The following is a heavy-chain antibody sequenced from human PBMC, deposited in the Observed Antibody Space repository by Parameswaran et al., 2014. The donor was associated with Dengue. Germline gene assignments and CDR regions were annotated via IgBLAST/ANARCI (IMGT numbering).Heavy chain of an antibody. D-gene: IGHD3-3*01. CDR2: ISSSSSTI. Sequence: ESLKISCAASGFTFSSYSMNWVRQAPGKGLEWVSYISSSSSTIYYADSVKGRFTISRDNAKNSLYLQMNSLRAEDTAVYYCARTTYYDFWSNDAFDIWGQGTMVTVSS. CDR3: ARTTYYDFWSNDAFDI. CDR1: GFTFSSYS. V-gene: IGHV3-48*01. J-gene: IGHJ3*02.